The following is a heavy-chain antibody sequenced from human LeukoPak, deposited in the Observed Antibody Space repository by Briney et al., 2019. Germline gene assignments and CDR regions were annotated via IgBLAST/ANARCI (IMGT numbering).Heavy chain of an antibody. D-gene: IGHD6-19*01. CDR1: GFTFSSHS. Sequence: GGSLRLSCTACGFTFSSHSMNWVRQAPGKGLEWVSSISSSSSYIYYADSVKGRFTISRDNAKNSLYLQINSLRAEDTAVYYCARDQGDSSGWYQGIDYWGQGTPVTVSS. J-gene: IGHJ4*02. CDR3: ARDQGDSSGWYQGIDY. V-gene: IGHV3-21*01. CDR2: ISSSSSYI.